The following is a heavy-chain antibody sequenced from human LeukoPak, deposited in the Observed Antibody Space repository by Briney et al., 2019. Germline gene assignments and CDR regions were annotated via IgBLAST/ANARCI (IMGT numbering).Heavy chain of an antibody. J-gene: IGHJ4*02. Sequence: GGSPRLSCAASGFTFSNAWMSWVRQAPGKGREWVGRIKSKTDGGTTDYAAPVKGRFTISRDDSKNTLYLQMNSLKTEDTAVYYCTTVAGYYDFWSGYYTHDYWGQGTLVTVSS. CDR1: GFTFSNAW. CDR2: IKSKTDGGTT. D-gene: IGHD3-3*01. V-gene: IGHV3-15*01. CDR3: TTVAGYYDFWSGYYTHDY.